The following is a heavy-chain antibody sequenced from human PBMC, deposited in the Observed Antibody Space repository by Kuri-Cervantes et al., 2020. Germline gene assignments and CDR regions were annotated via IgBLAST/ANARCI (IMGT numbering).Heavy chain of an antibody. D-gene: IGHD2-21*02. V-gene: IGHV3-7*03. Sequence: GGSLRLSCAASGFTFSSYWMSWVRQAPGKGLEWVANIKQDGSEKYYVDSMKGRFTISRDNSKNTLYLQMNTLRAEDTALYYCVRGRVVVPAVRGAFDIWGQGTMVTVSS. CDR2: IKQDGSEK. CDR1: GFTFSSYW. J-gene: IGHJ3*02. CDR3: VRGRVVVPAVRGAFDI.